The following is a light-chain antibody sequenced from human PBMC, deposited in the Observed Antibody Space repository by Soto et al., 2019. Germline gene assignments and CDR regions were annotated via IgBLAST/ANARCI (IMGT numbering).Light chain of an antibody. CDR3: QQYDTSPPLT. CDR1: QSGSSNY. J-gene: IGKJ4*02. Sequence: EMVLTQSPGTLSLSPEDIATLSCRASQSGSSNYLTWYQQKSGQAPRILIYGASSRATGIPDRFSGSGAGTDLTLTISRVEPEDLAVYYCQQYDTSPPLTFGGGTGVEIK. CDR2: GAS. V-gene: IGKV3-20*01.